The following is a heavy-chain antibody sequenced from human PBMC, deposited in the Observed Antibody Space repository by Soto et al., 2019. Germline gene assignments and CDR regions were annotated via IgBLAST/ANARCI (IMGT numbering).Heavy chain of an antibody. CDR2: ISSRSYT. J-gene: IGHJ3*02. Sequence: EVQLVESGGGLVKPGGSLRLSCAASGFTFSTSSLYWVRHAPGKGLEWVSSISSRSYTYYADSVKGRFTISRDNAKNSLYLQMNSLRAEDTAVYYCARAIGYAFDIWGQGTMVTVSS. CDR1: GFTFSTSS. CDR3: ARAIGYAFDI. V-gene: IGHV3-21*01. D-gene: IGHD3-10*01.